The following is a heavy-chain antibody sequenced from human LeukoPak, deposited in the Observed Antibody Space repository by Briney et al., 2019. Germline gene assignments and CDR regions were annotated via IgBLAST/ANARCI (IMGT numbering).Heavy chain of an antibody. V-gene: IGHV4-59*08. CDR3: TRRGRNNWGEGNDY. CDR1: GGSISSYY. J-gene: IGHJ4*02. D-gene: IGHD1-1*01. Sequence: SETLSLTCTVSGGSISSYYWSWIRQPPGKGLEWLGYINDSGSTNSNPSLKSRVTMSVDTSKNQFSLKLSSVTAADTAVYYCTRRGRNNWGEGNDYWGQGTLVTVSS. CDR2: INDSGST.